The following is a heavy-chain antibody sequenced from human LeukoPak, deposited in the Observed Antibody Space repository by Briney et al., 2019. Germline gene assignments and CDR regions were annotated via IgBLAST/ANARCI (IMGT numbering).Heavy chain of an antibody. CDR3: ARDRYYYDSSGYFVPFDY. Sequence: GASVKVSCKASGYTFTGYYMHWVRQAPGQGLEWMGWINPNSGGTNYAQKFQGRVTMTRDTSISTAYMELSWLRSDDTAVYYCARDRYYYDSSGYFVPFDYWGQGTLVTVSS. CDR2: INPNSGGT. J-gene: IGHJ4*02. CDR1: GYTFTGYY. D-gene: IGHD3-22*01. V-gene: IGHV1-2*02.